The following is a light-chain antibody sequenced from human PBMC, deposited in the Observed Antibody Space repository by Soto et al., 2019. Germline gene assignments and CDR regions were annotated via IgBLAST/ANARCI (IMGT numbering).Light chain of an antibody. CDR2: GSS. V-gene: IGKV3-20*01. Sequence: EIVLTQSPGTLSLSPGERATLSCRASQSVASAYLAWYQHKPGQAPRLLIYGSSSRAVGVPDRISGSGSGTDFTLTISRLEPEDFAVYYCQQYANSRWTFGQGNKVEDK. CDR3: QQYANSRWT. CDR1: QSVASAY. J-gene: IGKJ1*01.